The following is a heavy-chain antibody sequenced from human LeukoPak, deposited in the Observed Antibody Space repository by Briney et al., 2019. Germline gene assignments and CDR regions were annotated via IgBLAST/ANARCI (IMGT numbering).Heavy chain of an antibody. V-gene: IGHV4-59*01. Sequence: SETLSLTCTVSGGSISSYYWRWIRQPPGKGLEWIGYIYYSGSTNYNPSLKSRVTRSVDTSKNQFSLKLSSVTAADTAVYYCAASEYSSSSPDYWGQGTLVTVSS. CDR1: GGSISSYY. J-gene: IGHJ4*02. CDR2: IYYSGST. CDR3: AASEYSSSSPDY. D-gene: IGHD6-6*01.